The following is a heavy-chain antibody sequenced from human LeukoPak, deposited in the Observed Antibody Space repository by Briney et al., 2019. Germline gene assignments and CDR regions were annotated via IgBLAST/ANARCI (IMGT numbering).Heavy chain of an antibody. V-gene: IGHV1-69*04. Sequence: SVKVSCKASGGTFSSYAISWVREAPGQGREWMGRIIPMLGIANYAQKFQGRVTITADKSTSTAYMELSSLRSEDTAVYYCAKDSGKTNWFDPWGQGTLVTVSS. CDR1: GGTFSSYA. CDR3: AKDSGKTNWFDP. CDR2: IIPMLGIA. J-gene: IGHJ5*02.